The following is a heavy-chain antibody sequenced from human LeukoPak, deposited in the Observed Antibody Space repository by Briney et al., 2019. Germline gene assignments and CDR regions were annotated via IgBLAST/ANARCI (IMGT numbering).Heavy chain of an antibody. CDR1: GFTFRSYS. Sequence: PGGSLRLSCAASGFTFRSYSMNWVRQAPGKGLEWVSSISSSSRYIYYADSMKGRFTISRDNSKNSLYLQMNSLRAEDTAVYYRARVAEAAAFDSWGQGTLVTVSS. CDR3: ARVAEAAAFDS. J-gene: IGHJ4*02. D-gene: IGHD6-13*01. V-gene: IGHV3-21*06. CDR2: ISSSSRYI.